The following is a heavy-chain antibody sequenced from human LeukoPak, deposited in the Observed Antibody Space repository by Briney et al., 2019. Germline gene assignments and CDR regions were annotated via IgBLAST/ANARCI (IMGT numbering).Heavy chain of an antibody. Sequence: SETLSLTCTVSGGSIFSYYWNWIRQPPGRGLEWFGYIYSNGITTYNPSLRSRGTISIATSKNQFSLRLRSVTAADTAIYYCARRAYYDSSGYYPASGYFDLWGRGALVTVSS. CDR1: GGSIFSYY. J-gene: IGHJ2*01. CDR3: ARRAYYDSSGYYPASGYFDL. CDR2: IYSNGIT. V-gene: IGHV4-4*08. D-gene: IGHD3-22*01.